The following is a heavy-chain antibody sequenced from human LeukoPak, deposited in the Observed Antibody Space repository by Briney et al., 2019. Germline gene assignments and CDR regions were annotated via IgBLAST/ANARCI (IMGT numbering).Heavy chain of an antibody. CDR2: IYYSGST. CDR3: ARGGYSYGYLYYFDY. V-gene: IGHV4-59*01. CDR1: GGSISRYY. Sequence: SETLSLTCTVSGGSISRYYWSWIRQPPGKGLEWIGYIYYSGSTNYNPSLKSRVTISVDTSKKQFSLKLSSVTAADTAVYYCARGGYSYGYLYYFDYWGQGTLVTVSS. D-gene: IGHD5-18*01. J-gene: IGHJ4*02.